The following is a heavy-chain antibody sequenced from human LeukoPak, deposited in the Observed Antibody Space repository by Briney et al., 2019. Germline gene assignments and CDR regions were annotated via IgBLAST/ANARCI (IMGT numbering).Heavy chain of an antibody. CDR2: IIQDGSVT. CDR1: GITFSNYY. CDR3: ATDDYRGLGY. J-gene: IGHJ4*02. D-gene: IGHD3-16*01. V-gene: IGHV3-74*01. Sequence: GGSLRLSCVTSGITFSNYYMHSVRQVPGEGLVWVSHIIQDGSVTSYADSVKGRFTISRDNAKNTVYLQLNNLRAEDTAVYYCATDDYRGLGYWGQGTLVTVSS.